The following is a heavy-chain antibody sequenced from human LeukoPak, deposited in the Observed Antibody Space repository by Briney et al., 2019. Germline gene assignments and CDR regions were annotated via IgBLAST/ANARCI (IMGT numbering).Heavy chain of an antibody. CDR2: IKNDGKIT. CDR1: EFTFKKYW. J-gene: IGHJ4*02. Sequence: GGSLRLPCSASEFTFKKYWVHWVRQAPGKGLVWVSRIKNDGKITTYADSVKGRFTTSRDNAKNTFYLQMNSLRVEDTAVYYCARVKDGGTLDQWGQGTLVTVSS. D-gene: IGHD1-26*01. V-gene: IGHV3-74*01. CDR3: ARVKDGGTLDQ.